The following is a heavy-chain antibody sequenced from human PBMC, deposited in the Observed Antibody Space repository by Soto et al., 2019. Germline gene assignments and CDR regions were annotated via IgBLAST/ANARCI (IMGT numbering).Heavy chain of an antibody. Sequence: QVQLVQSGAEVKKPGASVKVSCKASGYTFTSYGITWVRQAPGQGLEWMGWISAYNGNTNYAQKLQGRVTMTTDTSTSTAYMELRSLRSDDTAVYYCARDRQYTYYYYCGMDVWGQGTTVTVSS. CDR1: GYTFTSYG. CDR2: ISAYNGNT. J-gene: IGHJ6*02. V-gene: IGHV1-18*04. CDR3: ARDRQYTYYYYCGMDV. D-gene: IGHD4-4*01.